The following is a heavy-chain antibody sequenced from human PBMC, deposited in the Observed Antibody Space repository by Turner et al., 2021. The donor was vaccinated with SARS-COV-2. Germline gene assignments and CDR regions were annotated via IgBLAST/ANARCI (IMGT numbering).Heavy chain of an antibody. V-gene: IGHV3-33*01. CDR2: IWYDGSNK. D-gene: IGHD4-17*01. J-gene: IGHJ4*02. Sequence: QVQLVESGGGVVHPGRSLSLSCSASGFPFSRYGMHWVRQAPGKGLEWVAVIWYDGSNKFYADSLRGRFTISRDNSKNTLYLQMNSLRAEDTAVYYCARDDLDPDYGFHFDYWGQGTLVTVSS. CDR3: ARDDLDPDYGFHFDY. CDR1: GFPFSRYG.